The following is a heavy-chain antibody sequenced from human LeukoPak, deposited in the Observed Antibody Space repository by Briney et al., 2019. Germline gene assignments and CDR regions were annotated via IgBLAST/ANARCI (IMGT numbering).Heavy chain of an antibody. V-gene: IGHV3-7*01. Sequence: GGSLRLSCAASGFSLSNYWMSWVRQAPGKGLEWVANINQDGTDKYYVDSVMGRFTISKDNAKNSVYLQMNSLRPEDTAIYYCAWYGVTHGLDVWGQGTTVTVSS. J-gene: IGHJ6*02. CDR2: INQDGTDK. CDR1: GFSLSNYW. D-gene: IGHD3-10*01. CDR3: AWYGVTHGLDV.